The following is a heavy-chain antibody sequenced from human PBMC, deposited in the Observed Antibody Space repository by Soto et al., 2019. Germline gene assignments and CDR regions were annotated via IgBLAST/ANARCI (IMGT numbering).Heavy chain of an antibody. J-gene: IGHJ4*02. Sequence: QVQLVQSGAEVKKPGSSVKVTCKASGGTFSSYAISWVRQAPGQGLEWMGGIIPIFGTANYAQKFQGRVTITADESTSTAYMELSSLRSKDTAVYYCARVVTHRPSGSYLQYYFDYWGQGTLVTVSS. CDR3: ARVVTHRPSGSYLQYYFDY. CDR2: IIPIFGTA. V-gene: IGHV1-69*01. CDR1: GGTFSSYA. D-gene: IGHD1-26*01.